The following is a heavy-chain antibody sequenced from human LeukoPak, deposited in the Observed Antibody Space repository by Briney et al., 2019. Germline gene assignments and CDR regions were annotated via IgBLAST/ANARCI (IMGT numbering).Heavy chain of an antibody. J-gene: IGHJ6*03. CDR3: ATEITPYYYMDV. Sequence: GGSLRLSCAASGFTFSDYYMSWIRQAPGKGLEWVSYISSSGSTIYYADSVKGRFTISRDNAKNSLYLQMNSLRADDTAVYYCATEITPYYYMDVWGKGTTVTISS. D-gene: IGHD5-24*01. V-gene: IGHV3-11*01. CDR2: ISSSGSTI. CDR1: GFTFSDYY.